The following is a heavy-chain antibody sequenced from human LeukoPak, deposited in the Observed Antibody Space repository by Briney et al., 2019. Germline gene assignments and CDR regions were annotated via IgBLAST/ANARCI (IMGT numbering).Heavy chain of an antibody. D-gene: IGHD6-19*01. J-gene: IGHJ4*02. CDR1: GYTFTSYW. CDR2: IYPGDFDT. CDR3: AKHKGGSGWYFDS. V-gene: IGHV5-51*01. Sequence: GESLKISCKGSGYTFTSYWIGWVRQMPGKGLEWMGVIYPGDFDTRYSPSFQGQVTISADKSITTAYLRWSSLKASDSAMYYCAKHKGGSGWYFDSWGQGTLVTVSS.